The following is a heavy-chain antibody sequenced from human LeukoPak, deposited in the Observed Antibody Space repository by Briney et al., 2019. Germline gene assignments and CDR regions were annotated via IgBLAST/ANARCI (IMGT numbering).Heavy chain of an antibody. Sequence: PLGSLRLSCAASGFTFSSYSMNWVRQAPGKGLEWGSSISSSSTYIYYADSVKGRFTISRDNAKNSLYLQMNSLRAEDTAVYYCARDFTLPDYWGQGTLATVSS. CDR3: ARDFTLPDY. CDR1: GFTFSSYS. CDR2: ISSSSTYI. J-gene: IGHJ4*02. V-gene: IGHV3-21*01.